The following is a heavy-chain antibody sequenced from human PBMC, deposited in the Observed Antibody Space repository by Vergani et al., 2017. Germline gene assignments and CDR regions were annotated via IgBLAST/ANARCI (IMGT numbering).Heavy chain of an antibody. CDR1: DSSIMTNPY. D-gene: IGHD3-10*01. Sequence: QVQLQESGPGLVKPSETLTLTCDVSDSSIMTNPYWGWFRQSPGKGLECIGCIHHSGDTHYNSSLKSRVSISIVSSSKFSLSLTSVTAADAAIYYCARHRGSGGFFPSSYFYGMDVWGYGTTVTVSS. CDR3: ARHRGSGGFFPSSYFYGMDV. CDR2: IHHSGDT. V-gene: IGHV4-38-2*01. J-gene: IGHJ6*04.